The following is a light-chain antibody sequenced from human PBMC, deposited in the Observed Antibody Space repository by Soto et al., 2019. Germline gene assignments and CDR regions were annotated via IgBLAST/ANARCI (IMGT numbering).Light chain of an antibody. V-gene: IGLV1-44*01. CDR1: SSNIGTNT. CDR2: SND. J-gene: IGLJ2*01. CDR3: ATWDDSLNCVV. Sequence: QSVLTQPPSASGTPGQSVSISCSGGSSNIGTNTVNWYQHLPGTAPKLLIFSNDERPSGVPDRFSGSKSGTSASLAISGLQSDDEADYYCATWDDSLNCVVVGGGKKLTV.